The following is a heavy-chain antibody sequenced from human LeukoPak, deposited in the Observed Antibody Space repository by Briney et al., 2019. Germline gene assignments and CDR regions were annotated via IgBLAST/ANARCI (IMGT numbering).Heavy chain of an antibody. V-gene: IGHV3-66*01. D-gene: IGHD2-2*01. CDR3: AKGEHIVVVPAAHFVFDY. CDR1: GFTVSSNY. Sequence: GGSLRLSCAASGFTVSSNYMSWVRQAPGKGLEWVSVIYSGGSTYYADSVKGRFTISRDNSKNTLYLQMNSLRAEDTAVYYCAKGEHIVVVPAAHFVFDYWGQGTLVTVSS. J-gene: IGHJ4*02. CDR2: IYSGGST.